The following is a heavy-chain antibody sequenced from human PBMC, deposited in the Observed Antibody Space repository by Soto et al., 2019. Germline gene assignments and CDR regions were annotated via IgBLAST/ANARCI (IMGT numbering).Heavy chain of an antibody. D-gene: IGHD3-22*01. Sequence: GGSLRLSCAASGFTVSSNYMSWVRXXPXKGLEWASVIYSGGSTYYADSVKGRFTFSRDNSKNTLYLQMNSLRAEDTAVYYCARGDYFDTSGHFSDAFDIWGQGTMVTVSS. CDR3: ARGDYFDTSGHFSDAFDI. V-gene: IGHV3-66*01. CDR2: IYSGGST. CDR1: GFTVSSNY. J-gene: IGHJ3*02.